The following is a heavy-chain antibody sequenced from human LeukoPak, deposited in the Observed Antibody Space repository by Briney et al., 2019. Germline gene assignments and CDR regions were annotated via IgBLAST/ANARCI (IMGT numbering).Heavy chain of an antibody. J-gene: IGHJ3*02. V-gene: IGHV1-8*02. CDR3: ASLKNYYDSSGYLVTDAFDI. CDR2: MNPNSGNT. D-gene: IGHD3-22*01. CDR1: GYTFTSYD. Sequence: EASVKVSCKASGYTFTSYDINWVRQATGQGLEWMGWMNPNSGNTGYAQKLQGRVTMTTDTSTSTAYMELRSLKSDDTAVYYCASLKNYYDSSGYLVTDAFDIWGQGTMVTVSS.